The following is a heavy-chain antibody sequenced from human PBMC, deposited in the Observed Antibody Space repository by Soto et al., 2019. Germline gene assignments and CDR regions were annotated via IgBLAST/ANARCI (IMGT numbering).Heavy chain of an antibody. CDR1: GFTFSSYG. J-gene: IGHJ6*02. CDR2: ISYDGSNK. Sequence: QVQLVESGGGVVQPGRSLRLSCAASGFTFSSYGMHWVRQAPGKGLEWVAVISYDGSNKYYADSVKGRFTISRDNSKNTLYLQMNSLRAEDTAVYYCAKDRRQWLVMDVWGQGTTVTVSS. D-gene: IGHD6-19*01. V-gene: IGHV3-30*18. CDR3: AKDRRQWLVMDV.